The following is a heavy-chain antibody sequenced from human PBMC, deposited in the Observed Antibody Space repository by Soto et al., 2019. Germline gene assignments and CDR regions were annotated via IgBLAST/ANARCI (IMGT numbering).Heavy chain of an antibody. CDR1: GDSVSSNSAA. D-gene: IGHD2-2*01. V-gene: IGHV6-1*01. CDR2: TYYRSKWYN. J-gene: IGHJ3*02. Sequence: SQTLSLTCAISGDSVSSNSAAWNWIRQSPSRGLEWLGRTYYRSKWYNDYAVSVKSRITINPDTSKNQFSLQLNSVTPEDAAVYYCARLWDIVVVPAAKASRAFDIWGQGTMVTVS. CDR3: ARLWDIVVVPAAKASRAFDI.